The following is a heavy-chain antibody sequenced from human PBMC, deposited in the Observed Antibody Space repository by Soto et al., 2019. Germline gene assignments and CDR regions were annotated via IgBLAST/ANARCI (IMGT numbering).Heavy chain of an antibody. V-gene: IGHV4-4*02. D-gene: IGHD4-17*01. J-gene: IGHJ3*02. CDR2: IYHLGRT. Sequence: SETLSLTCTVSGDPISNTRWWSRVRLSPGKGLEWIGEIYHLGRTNYNPSLKSRVTLSIDKSNNQFSLTLTSVTAADTAVYYRARGRDYGGNSGAFDIWGQGTMVTVSS. CDR1: GDPISNTRW. CDR3: ARGRDYGGNSGAFDI.